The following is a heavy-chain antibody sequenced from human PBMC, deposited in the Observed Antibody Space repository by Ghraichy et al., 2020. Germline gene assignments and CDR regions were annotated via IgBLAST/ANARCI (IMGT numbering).Heavy chain of an antibody. CDR1: GFSLSTSGVG. CDR2: IYWNDDK. CDR3: AHSRVGLYYFDY. J-gene: IGHJ4*02. Sequence: SGPTLVKPTQTLTLTCTFSGFSLSTSGVGVGWIRQPPGKALEWLALIYWNDDKRYSPSLRSRLTITKDTSKNQVVLTMTNMDPVDTATYYCAHSRVGLYYFDYWGQGTLVTVSS. D-gene: IGHD2-15*01. V-gene: IGHV2-5*01.